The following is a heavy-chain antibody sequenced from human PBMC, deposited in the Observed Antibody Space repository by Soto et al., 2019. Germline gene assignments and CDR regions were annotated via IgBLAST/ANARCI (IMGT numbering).Heavy chain of an antibody. D-gene: IGHD3-9*01. CDR2: IYYSGST. CDR3: ARLSALLRYFDWLSNHGMDV. J-gene: IGHJ6*02. V-gene: IGHV4-39*01. CDR1: GGSISSSSYY. Sequence: QLQLQESGPGLVKPSETLSLTCTVSGGSISSSSYYWGWIRQPPGKGLEWIGSIYYSGSTYYNPSLKSRVTISVDTSKNQFSLKLSSVTAADTAVYYCARLSALLRYFDWLSNHGMDVWGQGTTVTVSS.